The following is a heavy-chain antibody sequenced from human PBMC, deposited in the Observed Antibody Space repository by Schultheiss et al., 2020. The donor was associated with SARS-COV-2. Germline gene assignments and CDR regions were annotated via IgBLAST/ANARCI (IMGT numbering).Heavy chain of an antibody. CDR2: IYHSGST. CDR1: GGSISSGGYS. CDR3: ARGPRIAVAAPGY. Sequence: SETLSLTCAVSGGSISSGGYSWSWIRQPPGKGLEWIGYIYHSGSTYYNPSLKSRVTISVDRSKNQFSLKLSSVTAADTAVYYCARGPRIAVAAPGYWGQGTLVTVSS. V-gene: IGHV4-30-2*01. D-gene: IGHD6-19*01. J-gene: IGHJ4*02.